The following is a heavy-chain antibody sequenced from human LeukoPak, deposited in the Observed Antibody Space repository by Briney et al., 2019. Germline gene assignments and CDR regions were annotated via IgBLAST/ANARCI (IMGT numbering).Heavy chain of an antibody. CDR1: GFTFSSYG. Sequence: GGSLRLSCSASGFTFSSYGMHWVRQAPGKGLEWVAVIWYGGSNKYYADSVKGRFTISRDNSKNTLYLQMNSLRAEDTAVYYCARDALRYYDSSGYYPGMDVWGQGTTVTVSS. V-gene: IGHV3-33*08. J-gene: IGHJ6*02. D-gene: IGHD3-22*01. CDR3: ARDALRYYDSSGYYPGMDV. CDR2: IWYGGSNK.